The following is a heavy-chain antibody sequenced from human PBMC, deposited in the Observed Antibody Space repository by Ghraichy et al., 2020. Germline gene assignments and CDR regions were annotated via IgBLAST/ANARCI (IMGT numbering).Heavy chain of an antibody. CDR1: GGSISSYY. Sequence: SETLSLTCTVSGGSISSYYWSWIRQPPGKGLEWIGYMYYSVSTNYNPSLKSRVTISVDTSKNQFSLKLSSVTAADTAVYYCARAGYYDGSGYLPDYWGQGTLVTVSS. J-gene: IGHJ4*02. CDR3: ARAGYYDGSGYLPDY. CDR2: MYYSVST. V-gene: IGHV4-59*01. D-gene: IGHD3-22*01.